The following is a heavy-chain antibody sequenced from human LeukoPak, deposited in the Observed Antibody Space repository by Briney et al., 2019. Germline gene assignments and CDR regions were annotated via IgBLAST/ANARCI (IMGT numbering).Heavy chain of an antibody. Sequence: PSETLSLICAVYGGSFSGCYWSWIRQPPGKGLEWIGEINHSGSTNYNPSLKSRVTISVDTSKNQFSLKLSSVTAADTAVYYCARDAIGVTTYDSYFDCWGQGTLVTVSS. J-gene: IGHJ4*02. CDR3: ARDAIGVTTYDSYFDC. D-gene: IGHD3-16*01. V-gene: IGHV4-34*01. CDR2: INHSGST. CDR1: GGSFSGCY.